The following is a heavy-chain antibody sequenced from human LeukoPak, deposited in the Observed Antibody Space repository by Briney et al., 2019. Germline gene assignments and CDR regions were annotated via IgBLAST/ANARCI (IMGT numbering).Heavy chain of an antibody. CDR1: GYTFTSYG. Sequence: ASVKVSCKASGYTFTSYGISWVRQAPGQGLEWMGWISAYNGNTNYAQKLQGRVTMTTDTSTSTAYMELRSLRSDDTAVYYCARAPSGSYSYYMDVWGKGTTVTVSS. D-gene: IGHD1-26*01. CDR3: ARAPSGSYSYYMDV. V-gene: IGHV1-18*01. CDR2: ISAYNGNT. J-gene: IGHJ6*03.